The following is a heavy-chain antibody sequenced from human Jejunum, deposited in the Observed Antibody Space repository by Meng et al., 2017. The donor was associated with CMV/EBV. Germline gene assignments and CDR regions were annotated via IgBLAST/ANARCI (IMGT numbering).Heavy chain of an antibody. CDR3: ARGGRGNYYYYYGMDV. J-gene: IGHJ6*02. CDR1: TFRDYS. D-gene: IGHD3-16*01. Sequence: TFRDYSMNWVRQAPGKGLEWVAYISSRSNTIYYADSVKGRFTIARDNAKNSLYLQMNSLRAEDTAVYYCARGGRGNYYYYYGMDVWGQGTTGTVSS. CDR2: ISSRSNTI. V-gene: IGHV3-48*04.